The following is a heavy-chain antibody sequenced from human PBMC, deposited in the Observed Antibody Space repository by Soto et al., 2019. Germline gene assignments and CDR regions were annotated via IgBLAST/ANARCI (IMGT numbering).Heavy chain of an antibody. CDR3: AGDHPPAMAHYFDY. V-gene: IGHV3-48*01. CDR2: ISSSSSTI. D-gene: IGHD5-18*01. J-gene: IGHJ4*02. CDR1: GFTFSSYS. Sequence: EVQLVESGGGLVQPGGSLRLSCAASGFTFSSYSMNWVRQAPGKGLEWVSYISSSSSTIYYADSVKGRFTISRDNAKNSLYLQMNSLRAEDTAVYYCAGDHPPAMAHYFDYWGQGTLVTVSS.